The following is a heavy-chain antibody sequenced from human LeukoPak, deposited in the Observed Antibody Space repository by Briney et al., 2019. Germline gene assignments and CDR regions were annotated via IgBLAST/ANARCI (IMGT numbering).Heavy chain of an antibody. CDR3: ARDAGGSGTNWFDP. Sequence: GRSLRLSCAASGFTFSTFAMHWVRQAPGKGLEWVVVISDDGSNKYYADSVKGRFTISRDNSKNTLYLQINSLRAEDTAVYYCARDAGGSGTNWFDPWGQGTLVTVSS. V-gene: IGHV3-30*04. CDR1: GFTFSTFA. J-gene: IGHJ5*02. D-gene: IGHD3-10*01. CDR2: ISDDGSNK.